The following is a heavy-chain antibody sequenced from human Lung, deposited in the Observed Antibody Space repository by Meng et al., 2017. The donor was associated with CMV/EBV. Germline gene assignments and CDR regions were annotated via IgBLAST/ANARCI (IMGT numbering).Heavy chain of an antibody. Sequence: ASVKVSCKASGYTFTGYYMHWVRQAPGQGLEWMGWINPNSGGTNYAQKFHGRVTMTRDTSISTAYMELSRLRSDDTAVYYCARDVDPIKKGYYYYYGMDVWGQGTTVTVSS. CDR2: INPNSGGT. CDR3: ARDVDPIKKGYYYYYGMDV. V-gene: IGHV1-2*02. CDR1: GYTFTGYY. J-gene: IGHJ6*02.